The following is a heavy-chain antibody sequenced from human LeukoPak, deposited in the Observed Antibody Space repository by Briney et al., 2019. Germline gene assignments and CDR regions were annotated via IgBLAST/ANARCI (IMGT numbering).Heavy chain of an antibody. CDR2: ISSSSDYT. V-gene: IGHV3-11*05. Sequence: GGSLRLSCAASGFTFSDNYMNWIRQAPGKGLEWISYISSSSDYTTYADSVKGRFTISRDNSKNSLYLQMNSLRAEDSAVYYCARDPPGDGGVTLDYWGQGTLVTVSS. CDR3: ARDPPGDGGVTLDY. CDR1: GFTFSDNY. D-gene: IGHD2-8*02. J-gene: IGHJ4*02.